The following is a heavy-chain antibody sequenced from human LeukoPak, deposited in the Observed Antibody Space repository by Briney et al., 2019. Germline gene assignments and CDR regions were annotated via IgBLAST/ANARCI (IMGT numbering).Heavy chain of an antibody. CDR3: ARRRHNFDFYDV. CDR2: IFYSGNT. J-gene: IGHJ3*01. V-gene: IGHV4-59*08. Sequence: PSETLSLTCTVSGGSISSHYWSWIRQPPGKGLEWIGYIFYSGNTNYNPSLKSRVTISVDTSKNQFSLDLSSATAADTAVYYCARRRHNFDFYDVWGQGTRVTVSS. CDR1: GGSISSHY. D-gene: IGHD3/OR15-3a*01.